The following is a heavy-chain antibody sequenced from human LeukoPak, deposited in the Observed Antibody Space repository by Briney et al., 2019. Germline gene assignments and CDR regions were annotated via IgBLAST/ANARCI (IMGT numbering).Heavy chain of an antibody. CDR1: GGSISSYY. CDR3: ARGPLKPKLDLEFFWFDP. V-gene: IGHV4-59*01. J-gene: IGHJ5*02. CDR2: IYYSGST. D-gene: IGHD1-1*01. Sequence: SETLSLTCTVSGGSISSYYWSWIRQPPGNGLEWIGYIYYSGSTNYNPSLKSRVTISVDTSKNQFSLKLSSVTAADTAVYYCARGPLKPKLDLEFFWFDPWGQGTLVTVSS.